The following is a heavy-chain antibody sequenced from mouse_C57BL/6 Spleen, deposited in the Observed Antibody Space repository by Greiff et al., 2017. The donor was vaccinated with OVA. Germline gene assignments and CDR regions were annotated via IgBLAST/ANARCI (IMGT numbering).Heavy chain of an antibody. CDR1: GYAFTNYL. CDR2: INPGSGGT. D-gene: IGHD1-1*01. Sequence: QVQLQQSGAELVRPGTSVKVSCKASGYAFTNYLIEWVKQRPGQGLEWIGVINPGSGGTNYNEKFKGKATLTADKSSSTAYMQLSSLTSEDSVVYFCARSLLRSYYAMDYWGQGTSVTVSS. CDR3: ARSLLRSYYAMDY. J-gene: IGHJ4*01. V-gene: IGHV1-54*01.